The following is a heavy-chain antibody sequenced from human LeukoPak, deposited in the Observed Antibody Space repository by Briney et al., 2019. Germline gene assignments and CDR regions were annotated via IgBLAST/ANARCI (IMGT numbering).Heavy chain of an antibody. CDR2: INPNSGGT. V-gene: IGHV1-2*02. D-gene: IGHD6-13*01. CDR1: GYTFTGYY. Sequence: ASVKVSCKASGYTFTGYYMHWVRQAPEQGLEWMGWINPNSGGTNYAQKFQGRVTMTRDTSISTAYMELSRLRSDDTAVYYCARDKTPRGIRIAAAGTHFDYWGQGTLVTVSS. CDR3: ARDKTPRGIRIAAAGTHFDY. J-gene: IGHJ4*02.